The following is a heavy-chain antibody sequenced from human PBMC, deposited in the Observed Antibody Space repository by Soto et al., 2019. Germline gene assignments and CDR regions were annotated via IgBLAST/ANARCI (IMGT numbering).Heavy chain of an antibody. CDR3: AADYGGNPGGYFDS. V-gene: IGHV1-3*01. D-gene: IGHD4-17*01. CDR1: GHTFTSHA. Sequence: ASVKVSCKASGHTFTSHAIHWVRQAPGQRLEWMGWINAGNGDTKYSQRFQGRVSVTRDTSASTAYMELSSLRSEDTAVYYCAADYGGNPGGYFDSWGQGTLVTVSS. CDR2: INAGNGDT. J-gene: IGHJ4*02.